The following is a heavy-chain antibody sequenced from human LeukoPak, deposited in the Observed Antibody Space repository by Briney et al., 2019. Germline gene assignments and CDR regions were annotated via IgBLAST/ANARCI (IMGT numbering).Heavy chain of an antibody. V-gene: IGHV3-21*01. Sequence: GGSLRLSCAASGFTFSGYSMNWVRQAPGKGLEWVSSISSSSSYIYYADSVKGRFTISRDNAKNSLYLQMNSLRAEDTAVYYCASLGRKKNFDYWGQGTLVTVSS. D-gene: IGHD7-27*01. CDR2: ISSSSSYI. CDR3: ASLGRKKNFDY. J-gene: IGHJ4*02. CDR1: GFTFSGYS.